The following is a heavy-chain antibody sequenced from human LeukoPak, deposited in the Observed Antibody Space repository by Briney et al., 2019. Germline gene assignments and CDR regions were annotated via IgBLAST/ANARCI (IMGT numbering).Heavy chain of an antibody. D-gene: IGHD3-3*01. J-gene: IGHJ4*02. CDR1: GFTFNTHG. V-gene: IGHV3-33*06. CDR2: IWFDGSVK. CDR3: AKDTAVQFLEPAF. Sequence: AGGSLRLPCAASGFTFNTHGMHWVRQAPGKGLEWVAAIWFDGSVKHYSDAVKGRFTISRDNSLNTLYLQMNSLRVEDTAIYYCAKDTAVQFLEPAFWGQGTLVTVSS.